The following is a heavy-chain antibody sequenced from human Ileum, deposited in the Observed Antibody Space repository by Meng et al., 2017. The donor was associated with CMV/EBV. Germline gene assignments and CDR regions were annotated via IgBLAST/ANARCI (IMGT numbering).Heavy chain of an antibody. CDR1: GGSFSEYH. J-gene: IGHJ4*02. V-gene: IGHV4-34*01. Sequence: QLQRWGGGLLQLPETLSLLCAVYGGSFSEYHWGWIRQPPGKGLEWIGEINHGGSSNYNPSLKSRVTISVDRSRNQVSLKLTSVTAADTAVYYCARASPQRRFLSYWGQGTLVTVSS. D-gene: IGHD3-3*01. CDR2: INHGGSS. CDR3: ARASPQRRFLSY.